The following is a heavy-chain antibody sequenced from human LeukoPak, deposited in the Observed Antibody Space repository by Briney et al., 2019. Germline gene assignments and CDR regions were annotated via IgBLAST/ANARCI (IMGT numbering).Heavy chain of an antibody. J-gene: IGHJ4*02. Sequence: SETLSLTCTVSGGSISSGDYYWSWIRQPPGKGLEWIGYIYYSGSTYYNPSLKSRVTISVDTSKNQFSLKLSSVTAADTAVYYCARGEERYYDSRFDYWGQGTLVTVSS. CDR1: GGSISSGDYY. CDR3: ARGEERYYDSRFDY. CDR2: IYYSGST. D-gene: IGHD3-22*01. V-gene: IGHV4-30-4*01.